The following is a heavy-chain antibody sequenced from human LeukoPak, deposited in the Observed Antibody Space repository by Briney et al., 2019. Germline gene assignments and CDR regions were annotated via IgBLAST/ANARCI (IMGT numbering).Heavy chain of an antibody. CDR2: ISSSSSYI. J-gene: IGHJ4*02. D-gene: IGHD3-22*01. CDR3: ARDSSGYPLDY. CDR1: GFTFSSYS. V-gene: IGHV3-21*01. Sequence: PGGSLRLSCAASGFTFSSYSMNWVRQAPGKGLEWVSSISSSSSYIYYPDSVKGRFTISRDNAKNSLYLQMNSLRAEDTAVYYCARDSSGYPLDYWGQGTLVTVSS.